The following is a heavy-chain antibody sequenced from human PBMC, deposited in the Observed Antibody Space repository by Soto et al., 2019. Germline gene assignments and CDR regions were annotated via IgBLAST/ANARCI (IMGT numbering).Heavy chain of an antibody. D-gene: IGHD6-19*01. Sequence: QPGGSLRLSCAASGFTFSSYAMSWVRQAPGKGLEWVSAISGSGGSTYYADSVKGRFTISRDNSKNTLYLQMNSLRAEDTAVYYCAKFIIAVAGTRDAFDIWGQGTMVTVSS. J-gene: IGHJ3*02. CDR3: AKFIIAVAGTRDAFDI. CDR1: GFTFSSYA. V-gene: IGHV3-23*01. CDR2: ISGSGGST.